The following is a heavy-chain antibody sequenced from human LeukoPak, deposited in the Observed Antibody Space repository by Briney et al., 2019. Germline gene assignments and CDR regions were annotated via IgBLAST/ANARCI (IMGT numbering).Heavy chain of an antibody. D-gene: IGHD5-12*01. CDR3: ARDRGYSGYDLYDY. CDR2: IKQGGSEL. Sequence: GGSLRLSCAASGFTFSNYWMGWVRQAPGKGLEWVANIKQGGSELYYVDSVKGRFTISRDTAKDSLYLQMNSLRAEDTAVYYCARDRGYSGYDLYDYWGQGTLVTVSS. V-gene: IGHV3-7*01. CDR1: GFTFSNYW. J-gene: IGHJ4*02.